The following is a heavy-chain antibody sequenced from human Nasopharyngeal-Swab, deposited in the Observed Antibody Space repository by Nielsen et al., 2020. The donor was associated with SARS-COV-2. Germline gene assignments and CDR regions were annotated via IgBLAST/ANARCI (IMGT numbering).Heavy chain of an antibody. CDR3: ARAPIYSYGYDYYGMDV. V-gene: IGHV3-48*02. CDR2: ISSSSSTI. D-gene: IGHD5-18*01. J-gene: IGHJ6*02. Sequence: VRQAPGKGPEWVSYISSSSSTIYYADSVEGRFTISRDNAKNSLYLQMNSLRDEDTAVYYCARAPIYSYGYDYYGMDVWGQGTTVTVSS.